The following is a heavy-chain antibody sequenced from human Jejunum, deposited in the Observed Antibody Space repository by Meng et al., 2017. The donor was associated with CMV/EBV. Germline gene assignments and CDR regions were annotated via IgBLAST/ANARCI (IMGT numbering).Heavy chain of an antibody. J-gene: IGHJ5*02. CDR2: MNPTSGNT. Sequence: SGYTFTNYDINWVRQATGQGIEWMGWMNPTSGNTGSAQKFQGRVILTRDISISTAYMELSNLRSEDSAIYYCARDYGGNSGWFDPWGQGTLGTVSS. CDR3: ARDYGGNSGWFDP. CDR1: GYTFTNYD. V-gene: IGHV1-8*01. D-gene: IGHD4-23*01.